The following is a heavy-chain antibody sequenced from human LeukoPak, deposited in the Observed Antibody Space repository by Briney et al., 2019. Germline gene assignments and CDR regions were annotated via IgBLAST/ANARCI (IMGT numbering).Heavy chain of an antibody. CDR2: INPNSGGT. V-gene: IGHV1-2*02. Sequence: ASVKVSCKASGYTFTGYYMHWVRQAPGQGLEWMGWINPNSGGTNYEQKFQGRVTMTRHTSISTAYMELSRMRSDDTAVYYCARVGTVDTAMVTLFGDLYYFDYWGQGTLVTVSS. J-gene: IGHJ4*02. D-gene: IGHD5-18*01. CDR3: ARVGTVDTAMVTLFGDLYYFDY. CDR1: GYTFTGYY.